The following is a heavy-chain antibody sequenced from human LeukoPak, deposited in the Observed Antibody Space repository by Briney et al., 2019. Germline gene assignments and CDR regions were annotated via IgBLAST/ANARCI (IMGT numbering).Heavy chain of an antibody. J-gene: IGHJ4*02. CDR3: AKGDRMTTVTYFDY. CDR2: ISWNSGSI. Sequence: GGSLRLSCAASGFTFDDYAMHWVRQAPGKGLEWVSGISWNSGSIGYADSVKGRFTISRDNAKNSLYLQMNSLRAEDTALYYCAKGDRMTTVTYFDYWGQGTLVTASS. D-gene: IGHD4-17*01. CDR1: GFTFDDYA. V-gene: IGHV3-9*01.